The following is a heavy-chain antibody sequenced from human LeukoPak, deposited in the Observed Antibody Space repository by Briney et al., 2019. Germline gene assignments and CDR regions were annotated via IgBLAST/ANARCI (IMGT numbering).Heavy chain of an antibody. CDR2: IRQDGSEK. CDR3: ARDRVGDYLPYYYYYMDV. D-gene: IGHD4-17*01. J-gene: IGHJ6*03. CDR1: GFTFSSYW. Sequence: GGSLRLSCAASGFTFSSYWMSWVRQAPGKGLEWVANIRQDGSEKYYVDSVKGRFAISRDNAKNSLYLQMNSLRAEDTAVYYCARDRVGDYLPYYYYYMDVWGKGTTVTVSS. V-gene: IGHV3-7*01.